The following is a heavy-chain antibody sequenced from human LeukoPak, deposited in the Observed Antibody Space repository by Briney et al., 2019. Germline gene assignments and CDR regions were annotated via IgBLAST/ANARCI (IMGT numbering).Heavy chain of an antibody. CDR1: GFTFSSYA. CDR2: ISSSGGRT. Sequence: GGSLRLSCAASGFTFSSYAMHWVRQAPGKGLEYVSAISSSGGRTYYADSVRGRFTISRDNSKNTLYLQMSSLRAEDTAVYYCVKGRYSNSWYSSDYWGQGTLVTVSS. J-gene: IGHJ4*02. D-gene: IGHD6-13*01. V-gene: IGHV3-64D*09. CDR3: VKGRYSNSWYSSDY.